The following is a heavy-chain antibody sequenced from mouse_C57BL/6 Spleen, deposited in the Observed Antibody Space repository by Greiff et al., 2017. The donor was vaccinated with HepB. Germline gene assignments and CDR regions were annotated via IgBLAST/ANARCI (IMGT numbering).Heavy chain of an antibody. CDR3: AREVTTDYYAMDY. CDR2: INPGSGGT. CDR1: GYAFTNYL. V-gene: IGHV1-54*01. D-gene: IGHD2-2*01. Sequence: VQLQQSGAELVRPGPSVKVSCKASGYAFTNYLIEWVKQRPGQGLEWIGVINPGSGGTNYNEKFKGKATLTADKSSSTAYMQLSSLTSEDSAVYFCAREVTTDYYAMDYWGQGTSVTVSS. J-gene: IGHJ4*01.